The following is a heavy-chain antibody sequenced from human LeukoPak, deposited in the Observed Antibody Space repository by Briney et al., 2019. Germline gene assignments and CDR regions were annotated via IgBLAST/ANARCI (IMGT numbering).Heavy chain of an antibody. CDR1: GGSISSYY. D-gene: IGHD4-17*01. CDR3: ARAGYGDHFDY. J-gene: IGHJ4*02. Sequence: SETLSLTCTVSGGSISSYYWSWIRQPPGKGLEWIGYIYYSGSTNYNPSLKSRVTISVDSSKNQFSLKLSSVTAADTAVYYCARAGYGDHFDYWGQGTLVTVSS. CDR2: IYYSGST. V-gene: IGHV4-59*12.